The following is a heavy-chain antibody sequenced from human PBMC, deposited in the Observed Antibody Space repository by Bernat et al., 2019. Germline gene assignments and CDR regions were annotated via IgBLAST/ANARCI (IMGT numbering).Heavy chain of an antibody. CDR3: ASIVLMVYVTDTAFDI. V-gene: IGHV3-30-3*01. Sequence: QVQLVESGGGVVQPGRSLRLSCAASGFTFSSYAMHWVRQAPGKGLEWVAVISYDGSNKYYADSVKGRFTISRDNSKNTLYLQMNSLRAEDTAVYYCASIVLMVYVTDTAFDIWGQGTMVTVSS. J-gene: IGHJ3*02. CDR2: ISYDGSNK. CDR1: GFTFSSYA. D-gene: IGHD2-8*01.